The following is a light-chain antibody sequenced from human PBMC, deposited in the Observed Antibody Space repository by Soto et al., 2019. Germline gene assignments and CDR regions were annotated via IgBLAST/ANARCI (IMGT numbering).Light chain of an antibody. CDR1: QSVRDNY. CDR3: QQRSNWPLSIN. V-gene: IGKV3D-20*02. J-gene: IGKJ5*01. Sequence: EIVLTQSPGTVSLSPGERATLSCRASQSVRDNYLAWYQQKPGQAPSLLIFDTSRRATGIPDRFSGSGSGTDFTLTISSLEPEDFAVYYCQQRSNWPLSINFGQGTRLEIK. CDR2: DTS.